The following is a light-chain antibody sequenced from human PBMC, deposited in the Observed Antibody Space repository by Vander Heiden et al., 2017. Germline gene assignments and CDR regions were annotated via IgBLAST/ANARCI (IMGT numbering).Light chain of an antibody. J-gene: IGKJ4*01. CDR3: QQSHSVPVT. CDR2: DAS. V-gene: IGKV1-39*01. CDR1: ETISTN. Sequence: DIWVTQSPHSLSASVGDRVTITCRASETISTNLNWYQKKPGRDPNLLIYDASTLHSGVPSRFSGSGSGTDFTLTISSLQPEDFGTYYCQQSHSVPVTFGGGTKVESK.